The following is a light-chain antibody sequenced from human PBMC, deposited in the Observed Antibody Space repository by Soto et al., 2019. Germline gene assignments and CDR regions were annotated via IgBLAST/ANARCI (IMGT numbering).Light chain of an antibody. Sequence: QSVLTQPASVSGSPGPSITLSCTGSSSDVGGYNYVSWYQHQPGKGPKVMIYEVSNRPSGVSNRFSGSKSGNTASLTISGLQAEDEADYYGSSDTSGSPPYVFGTGTKLTVL. V-gene: IGLV2-14*01. CDR2: EVS. CDR1: SSDVGGYNY. J-gene: IGLJ1*01. CDR3: SSDTSGSPPYV.